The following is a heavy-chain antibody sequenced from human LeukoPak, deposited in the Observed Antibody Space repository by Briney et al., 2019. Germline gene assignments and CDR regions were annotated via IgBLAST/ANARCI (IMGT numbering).Heavy chain of an antibody. CDR2: ISSNGDNT. CDR1: GFPFNTYA. CDR3: TRDSALLGVAFDL. J-gene: IGHJ3*01. D-gene: IGHD2-15*01. Sequence: GESLRLSCSASGFPFNTYAIHWVRQAPGKGLEYVAGISSNGDNTDFADSAKGRFTISRDNSKSTLFLQMNSLRAEDTAVYFCTRDSALLGVAFDLWGQGTVVTVSS. V-gene: IGHV3-64D*06.